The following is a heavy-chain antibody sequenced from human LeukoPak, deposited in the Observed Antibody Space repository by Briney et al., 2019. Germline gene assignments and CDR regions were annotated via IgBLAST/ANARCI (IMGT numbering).Heavy chain of an antibody. V-gene: IGHV4-34*01. D-gene: IGHD3-10*01. J-gene: IGHJ4*02. CDR2: INHSGTT. Sequence: PSETLSLTCAVYGGSFSGYYWSWIRQPPGQELEWIGEINHSGTTNYNPSLKSRITISVDTSKNQFSLKLSSVTAADTAVYYCARSPFTMVRGVIDYSGQGTLVTVSS. CDR1: GGSFSGYY. CDR3: ARSPFTMVRGVIDY.